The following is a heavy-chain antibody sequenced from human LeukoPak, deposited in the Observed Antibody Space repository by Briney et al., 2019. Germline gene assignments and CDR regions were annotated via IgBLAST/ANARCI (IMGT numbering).Heavy chain of an antibody. CDR1: GYSFTSYW. J-gene: IGHJ3*02. CDR3: ARRGFDWPDAFDI. D-gene: IGHD3-9*01. CDR2: IYPGDSDT. V-gene: IGHV5-51*01. Sequence: GESLKISCKGSGYSFTSYWIGWVRQMPGKGLEWMGIIYPGDSDTRYSPSFQGQVTISADKSITTAYLQWSSLTASDTAIYYCARRGFDWPDAFDIWGQGTVVTVSS.